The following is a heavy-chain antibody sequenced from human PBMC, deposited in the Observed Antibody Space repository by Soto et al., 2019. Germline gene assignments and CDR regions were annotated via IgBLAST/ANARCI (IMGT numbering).Heavy chain of an antibody. CDR2: ISAYNGNT. CDR1: GYTFTSYG. J-gene: IGHJ4*02. Sequence: ASVKVSCKASGYTFTSYGISWVRQAPGQGLEWKGRISAYNGNTNYAQKLQGRVTMTTDTSTSTAYMELRSLRSDDTAVYYCARDPGKGGDYRFDYWGQGTLVTVSS. V-gene: IGHV1-18*01. CDR3: ARDPGKGGDYRFDY. D-gene: IGHD4-17*01.